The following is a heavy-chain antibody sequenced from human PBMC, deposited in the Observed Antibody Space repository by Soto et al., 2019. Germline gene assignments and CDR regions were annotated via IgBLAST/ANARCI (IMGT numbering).Heavy chain of an antibody. D-gene: IGHD1-7*01. CDR2: IYHGGTT. J-gene: IGHJ4*01. CDR1: GYSIRDPSY. Sequence: SETLSLGCAVSGYSIRDPSYSVSLRQAPGKGPEWIASIYHGGTTFYNPSLKSRISISVDTSNNQFSLKLRSVTAEDTAVYYCARVQVMGVPGSTVDYWGHGSLVTPPQ. V-gene: IGHV4-38-2*01. CDR3: ARVQVMGVPGSTVDY.